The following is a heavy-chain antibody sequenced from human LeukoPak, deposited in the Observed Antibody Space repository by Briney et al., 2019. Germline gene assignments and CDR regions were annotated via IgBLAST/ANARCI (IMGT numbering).Heavy chain of an antibody. CDR2: ISAYNGNT. J-gene: IGHJ6*03. V-gene: IGHV1-18*01. CDR3: ARDGVVVVPANFYYMDV. CDR1: GYTFTSYG. Sequence: ASVKVSCKASGYTFTSYGISWVRQAPGQGLEWMGWISAYNGNTNYAQKLQGRVTMTTDTSTSTAHMELRSLRSDDTAVYYCARDGVVVVPANFYYMDVWGKGTTVTISS. D-gene: IGHD2-2*01.